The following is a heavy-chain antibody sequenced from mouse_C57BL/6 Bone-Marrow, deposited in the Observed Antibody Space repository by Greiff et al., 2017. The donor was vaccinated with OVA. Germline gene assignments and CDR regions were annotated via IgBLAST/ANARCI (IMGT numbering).Heavy chain of an antibody. CDR2: IHPNSGST. Sequence: QVQLQQPGAELVKPGASVKLSCKASGYTFTSYWMHWVKQRPGQGLEWIGMIHPNSGSTNYNEKFKSKATLTVDKSSSTAYMQLSSLTSEDSAVYYWARPDGYYVHWYFDVWGTGTTVTVSS. J-gene: IGHJ1*03. CDR1: GYTFTSYW. D-gene: IGHD2-3*01. CDR3: ARPDGYYVHWYFDV. V-gene: IGHV1-64*01.